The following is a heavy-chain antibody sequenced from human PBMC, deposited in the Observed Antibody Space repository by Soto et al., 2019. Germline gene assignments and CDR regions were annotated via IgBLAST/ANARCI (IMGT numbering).Heavy chain of an antibody. CDR2: ILYDGSNQ. CDR3: ARDRGVVKFFDY. Sequence: QVQLVGSGGGVVQPGRSLRLSCTASGFTFSAYGMDWVRQAPGKGLEWVAGILYDGSNQFYVESVKGRFTISRDNSQNTLYLQMASLRAEDTAVYYCARDRGVVKFFDYWGQGSLVTVSS. CDR1: GFTFSAYG. D-gene: IGHD2-15*01. J-gene: IGHJ4*02. V-gene: IGHV3-33*01.